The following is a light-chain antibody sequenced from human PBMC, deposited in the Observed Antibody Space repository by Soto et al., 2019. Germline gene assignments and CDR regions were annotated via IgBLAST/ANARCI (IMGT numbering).Light chain of an antibody. CDR1: SSDVGSYNL. CDR2: EGT. CDR3: CSYVRASPSV. J-gene: IGLJ1*01. Sequence: QSVLAQPASVSGSPGQSITISCTGTSSDVGSYNLVSWYQHHPGKAPKFMIYEGTKRPSGVSSRFSGSKSGNTASLTISGLQAEDYSYYYCCSYVRASPSVLGTGTRFT. V-gene: IGLV2-23*01.